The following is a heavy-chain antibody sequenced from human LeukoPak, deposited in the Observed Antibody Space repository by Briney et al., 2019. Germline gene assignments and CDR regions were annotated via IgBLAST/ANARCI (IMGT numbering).Heavy chain of an antibody. Sequence: GGSLRLSCAASGFTFSSYAMSWVRQAPGKGLEWVSAINGSGGSTYYADSVKGRFTISRDNSKNTLYLQMNSLRAEDTAVYYCAKVRFLEWPDPGYYGMDVWGQGTTVTVSS. CDR1: GFTFSSYA. CDR3: AKVRFLEWPDPGYYGMDV. D-gene: IGHD3-3*01. J-gene: IGHJ6*02. V-gene: IGHV3-23*01. CDR2: INGSGGST.